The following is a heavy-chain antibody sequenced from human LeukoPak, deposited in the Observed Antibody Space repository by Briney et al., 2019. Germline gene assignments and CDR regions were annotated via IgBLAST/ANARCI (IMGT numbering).Heavy chain of an antibody. CDR1: GFTFSSYA. CDR2: ISGSGGST. J-gene: IGHJ4*02. Sequence: GGSLRLSCAASGFTFSSYAMSWVRQAPGKGLEWVSAISGSGGSTYYADSVKGRFTISRDNSKNTLYLQMNSLRAEDTVVYYCAKIKVAGPYYFDYWGQGTLVTVSS. D-gene: IGHD6-19*01. V-gene: IGHV3-23*01. CDR3: AKIKVAGPYYFDY.